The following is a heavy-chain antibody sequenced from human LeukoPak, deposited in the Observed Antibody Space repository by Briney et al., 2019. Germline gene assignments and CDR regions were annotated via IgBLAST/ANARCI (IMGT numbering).Heavy chain of an antibody. V-gene: IGHV3-7*01. D-gene: IGHD3-10*01. J-gene: IGHJ4*02. CDR2: IKQDGSEK. Sequence: GGSLRLSCAASGFTFSSYAMSWVRQAPGKGLEWVANIKQDGSEKYYVDSVKGRFTISRDNAKNSLYLQMNSLRAEDTAVYYCARDPGLWFGELEPDYWGQGTLVTVSS. CDR3: ARDPGLWFGELEPDY. CDR1: GFTFSSYA.